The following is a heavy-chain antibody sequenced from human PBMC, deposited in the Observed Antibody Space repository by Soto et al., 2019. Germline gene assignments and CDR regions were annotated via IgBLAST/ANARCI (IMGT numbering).Heavy chain of an antibody. CDR2: IYHSGST. Sequence: PSETLSLTCTVSGGSISSYYWSWIRQPPGKGLEWIGYIYHSGSTNYNPSLKSRVTISVDTSKNQFSLKLSSVTAADTAVYYCARGPNSRYAFDIWGQGTMVTVSS. V-gene: IGHV4-59*01. CDR1: GGSISSYY. J-gene: IGHJ3*02. D-gene: IGHD6-13*01. CDR3: ARGPNSRYAFDI.